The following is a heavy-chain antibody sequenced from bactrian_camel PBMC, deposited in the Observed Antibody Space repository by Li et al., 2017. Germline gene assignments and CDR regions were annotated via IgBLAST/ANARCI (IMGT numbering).Heavy chain of an antibody. CDR1: RFTFGTYY. V-gene: IGHV3-2*01. CDR2: IYSDGSNT. J-gene: IGHJ4*01. D-gene: IGHD5*01. Sequence: GSLRLSCAASRFTFGTYYMNWVRQAPGKGLEWVSSIYSDGSNTYYADSVKGRFTISRDNAKNTVYLQMNSLKSEDTALFYCATTWPRLWVGYFSSWGQGTQVTVS. CDR3: ATTWPRLWVGYFSS.